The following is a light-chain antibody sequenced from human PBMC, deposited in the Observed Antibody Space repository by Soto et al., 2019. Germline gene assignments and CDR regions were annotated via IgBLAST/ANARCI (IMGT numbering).Light chain of an antibody. CDR3: QQYKSYST. J-gene: IGKJ1*01. CDR1: QSISSW. Sequence: DIQMTQSPSTLSASVGDRVTITCRASQSISSWLAWYQEKPGKAPKLLIYDASSLASGVPSRFSGSGSGTEFSLTISSLQPDDFATYYCQQYKSYSTFGQGTKVEI. V-gene: IGKV1-5*01. CDR2: DAS.